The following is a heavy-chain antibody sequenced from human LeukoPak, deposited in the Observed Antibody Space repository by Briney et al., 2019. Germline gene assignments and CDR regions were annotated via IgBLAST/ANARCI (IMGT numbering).Heavy chain of an antibody. CDR3: ASDTVETYYFDY. Sequence: GGSLRLSCAASGFTFDDYAMHWVRQAPGKGLEWVSGISWNSGSIGYADSVKGRFTISRDNAKNSLYLQMNSLRAEDTAVYYCASDTVETYYFDYWGQGTLVTVSS. J-gene: IGHJ4*02. CDR1: GFTFDDYA. D-gene: IGHD4-23*01. V-gene: IGHV3-9*01. CDR2: ISWNSGSI.